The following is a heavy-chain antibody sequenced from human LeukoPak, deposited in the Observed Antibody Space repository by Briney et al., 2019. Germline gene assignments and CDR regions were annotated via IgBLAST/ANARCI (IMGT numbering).Heavy chain of an antibody. CDR3: ARYGMAAEGIWWFDP. V-gene: IGHV4-34*01. CDR1: GGSLNGYY. D-gene: IGHD6-13*01. J-gene: IGHJ5*02. Sequence: PSETLSLTCAVYGGSLNGYYWSWIRQPPGKRLEWIGEIDHSGSTQYNPSLKSRVTISLDTSKKQFSLKLISLTAADTAFYYCARYGMAAEGIWWFDPWGQGTLVTVSS. CDR2: IDHSGST.